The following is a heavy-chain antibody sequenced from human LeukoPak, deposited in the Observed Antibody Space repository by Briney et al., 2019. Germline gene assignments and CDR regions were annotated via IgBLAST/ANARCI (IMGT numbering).Heavy chain of an antibody. CDR1: GGSISSAGYY. D-gene: IGHD3-10*01. CDR2: IYYSGST. V-gene: IGHV4-31*03. CDR3: ARGSTMGRISTARGVIPDWFDP. Sequence: SETLSLTCTVSGGSISSAGYYWNWIRQHPGKGLEWIGYIYYSGSTYYNPSLKSRVSISIDTSKNQFSLKLSSVTAADTAVYYCARGSTMGRISTARGVIPDWFDPWGQGTLATVSS. J-gene: IGHJ5*02.